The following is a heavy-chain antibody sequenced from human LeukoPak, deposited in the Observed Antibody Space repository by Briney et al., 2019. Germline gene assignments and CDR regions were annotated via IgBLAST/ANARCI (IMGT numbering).Heavy chain of an antibody. CDR2: ISAYNGNT. V-gene: IGHV1-18*04. CDR1: GYTFTGYY. J-gene: IGHJ5*02. D-gene: IGHD1-26*01. Sequence: ASVKVSCKASGYTFTGYYMHWVRQAPGQGLEWMGWISAYNGNTNYAQKLQGRVTMTTDTSTSTAYMELRSLRSDDTAVYYCARDPVGATPPNWFDPWGQGTLVTVSS. CDR3: ARDPVGATPPNWFDP.